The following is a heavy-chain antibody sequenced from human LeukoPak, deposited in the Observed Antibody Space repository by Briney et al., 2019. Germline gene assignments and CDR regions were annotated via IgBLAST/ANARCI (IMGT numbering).Heavy chain of an antibody. CDR1: GFTFSSYE. V-gene: IGHV3-48*03. CDR3: ASRNLAYCGGDCGFDL. CDR2: ISSSGSTI. D-gene: IGHD2-21*02. J-gene: IGHJ2*01. Sequence: GGSLGLSCAASGFTFSSYEMNWVRQAPGKGLEWVSYISSSGSTIYYANSVKGRFTISRDNAKNSLYLQMNSLRAEDTAVYYCASRNLAYCGGDCGFDLWGRGTLVTVSS.